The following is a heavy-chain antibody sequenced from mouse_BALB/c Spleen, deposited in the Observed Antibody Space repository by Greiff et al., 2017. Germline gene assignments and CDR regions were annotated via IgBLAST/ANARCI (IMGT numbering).Heavy chain of an antibody. J-gene: IGHJ4*01. CDR1: GYTFTSYT. CDR2: INPSSGYT. D-gene: IGHD2-14*01. Sequence: QVQLQQSGAELARPGASVKMSCKASGYTFTSYTMHWVKQRPGQGLEWIGYINPSSGYTNYNQKFKDKATLTADKSSSTAYMQLSSLTSEDSAVYYCAWYDGDAMDYWGQGTSVTVSS. V-gene: IGHV1-4*01. CDR3: AWYDGDAMDY.